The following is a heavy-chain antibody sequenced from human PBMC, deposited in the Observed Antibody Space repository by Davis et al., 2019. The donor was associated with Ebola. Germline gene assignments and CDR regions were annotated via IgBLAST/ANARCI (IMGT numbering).Heavy chain of an antibody. CDR1: GFTLISYS. CDR3: AKGSLYGSRSITAGMDV. V-gene: IGHV3-23*01. Sequence: PGGSLRLSCAASGFTLISYSMTWVRQAPGKGLEWVSGISGSGTGTYYADSVKGRSTFSRDTSMNTLYLQMNSLRAEDTAVYYCAKGSLYGSRSITAGMDVWGQGTTVTVSS. CDR2: ISGSGTGT. J-gene: IGHJ6*02. D-gene: IGHD4-17*01.